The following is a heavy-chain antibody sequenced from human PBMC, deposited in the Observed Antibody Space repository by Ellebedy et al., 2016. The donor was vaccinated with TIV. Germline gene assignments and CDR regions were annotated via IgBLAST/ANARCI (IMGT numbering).Heavy chain of an antibody. V-gene: IGHV4-39*07. D-gene: IGHD3-16*01. CDR2: VSYSGST. CDR3: ARDDNSYARFGS. CDR1: GGSY. J-gene: IGHJ5*01. Sequence: SETLSLTXTVSGGSYWGWIRQSPEKGLEWIGSVSYSGSTYYNPSLKSRVTISADRSQNHLSLKVISVTAADTAVYFCARDDNSYARFGSWGQGTLVTVSS.